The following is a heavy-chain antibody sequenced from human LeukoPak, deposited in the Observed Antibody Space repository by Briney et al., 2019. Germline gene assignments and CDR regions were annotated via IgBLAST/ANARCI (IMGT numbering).Heavy chain of an antibody. J-gene: IGHJ4*02. CDR1: GGSISSYY. V-gene: IGHV4-4*07. D-gene: IGHD1-26*01. CDR3: AREVGRWYSGSYYHFDY. CDR2: IYTSGST. Sequence: PSETLSLTCTVSGGSISSYYWSWIRQPAGKGLEWIGRIYTSGSTNYNPSLRSRVTMSVDTSKNQFSLKLSSVTAADTAVYYCAREVGRWYSGSYYHFDYWGQGTLVTVSS.